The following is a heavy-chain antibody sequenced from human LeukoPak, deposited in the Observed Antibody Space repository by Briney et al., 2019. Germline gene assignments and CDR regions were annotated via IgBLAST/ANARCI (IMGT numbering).Heavy chain of an antibody. CDR3: AREEQHQRGRHFEY. CDR1: GYTFSVYY. V-gene: IGHV1-2*02. D-gene: IGHD6-13*01. J-gene: IGHJ4*02. CDR2: INPNSGT. Sequence: ASVKVSCTASGYTFSVYYIHWVRQGPGQGLEWMGWINPNSGTNYAQNFQGRVTMTRDTSISTAYMELSRVISDDTAVYYCAREEQHQRGRHFEYWGQGTLVTVSS.